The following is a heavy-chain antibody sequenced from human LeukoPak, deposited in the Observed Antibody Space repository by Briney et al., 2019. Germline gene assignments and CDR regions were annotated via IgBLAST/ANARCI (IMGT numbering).Heavy chain of an antibody. D-gene: IGHD3-3*01. CDR2: ISGSGDST. CDR1: GFTFSSCA. CDR3: AKVVDFQGYFDY. J-gene: IGHJ4*02. V-gene: IGHV3-23*01. Sequence: GGSLRLSCAASGFTFSSCAMSWVRQAPGKGLEWVSAISGSGDSTYYADSVKGRFTISRDNSKNTLYLQMNSLRAEDTAVYYCAKVVDFQGYFDYWGQGTLVTVSS.